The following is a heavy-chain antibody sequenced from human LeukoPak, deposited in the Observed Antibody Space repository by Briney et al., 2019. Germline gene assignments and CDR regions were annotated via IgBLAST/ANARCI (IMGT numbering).Heavy chain of an antibody. CDR1: GGSISSYY. CDR2: IYYSGST. J-gene: IGHJ5*02. CDR3: ARGLRLVVPAANNWFDP. D-gene: IGHD2-2*01. Sequence: SETLSLTCTVSGGSISSYYWSWIRQPPGKGLGWIGYIYYSGSTNYNPSLKSRVTISVDTSKNQFSLKLSSVTAADTAVYYCARGLRLVVPAANNWFDPWGQGTLVTVSS. V-gene: IGHV4-59*12.